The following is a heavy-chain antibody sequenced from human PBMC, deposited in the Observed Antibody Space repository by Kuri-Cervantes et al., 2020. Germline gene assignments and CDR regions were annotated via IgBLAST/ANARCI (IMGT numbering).Heavy chain of an antibody. D-gene: IGHD3-10*01. Sequence: SVKVSCKASGGTFSSYAISWVRQAPGQGLEWMGGIIPIFGTANYAQKFQGRVTMTRNTSISTAYMELSSLRSEDTAVYYCARGSRSWFDVTIDYWGQGTLVTVSS. J-gene: IGHJ4*02. V-gene: IGHV1-69*05. CDR2: IIPIFGTA. CDR3: ARGSRSWFDVTIDY. CDR1: GGTFSSYA.